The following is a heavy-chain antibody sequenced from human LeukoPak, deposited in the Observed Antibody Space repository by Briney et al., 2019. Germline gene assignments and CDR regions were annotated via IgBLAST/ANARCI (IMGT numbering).Heavy chain of an antibody. Sequence: GGSLRLSCAASGFTFSDYYMSWIRQAPGKGLEWVSYISSSGSTIYYADSVKGRFTISRDNAKNSLYLQMNSLRAEDTAVYYCARDLIVLRYFDWLYAFDYWGQGTLVTVSS. V-gene: IGHV3-11*01. CDR3: ARDLIVLRYFDWLYAFDY. J-gene: IGHJ4*02. D-gene: IGHD3-9*01. CDR2: ISSSGSTI. CDR1: GFTFSDYY.